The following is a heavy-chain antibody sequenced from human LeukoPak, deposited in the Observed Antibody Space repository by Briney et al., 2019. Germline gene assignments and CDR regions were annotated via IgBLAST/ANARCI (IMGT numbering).Heavy chain of an antibody. CDR2: ISGSGGST. Sequence: GGSLRLSCAASGFTFSSYAMSWVRQAPGKGLEWVSGISGSGGSTYYADSVKGRFTISRDNSKNTLYLQMNSLRAEDTAVYYCAKGTRDGYNVPFDYWGQGTLVTVSS. J-gene: IGHJ4*02. CDR3: AKGTRDGYNVPFDY. V-gene: IGHV3-23*01. CDR1: GFTFSSYA. D-gene: IGHD5-24*01.